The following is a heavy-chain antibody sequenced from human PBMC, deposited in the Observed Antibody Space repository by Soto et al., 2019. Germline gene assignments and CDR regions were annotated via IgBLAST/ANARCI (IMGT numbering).Heavy chain of an antibody. CDR3: VRSGYETTKHYYYYGMDV. V-gene: IGHV4-59*01. D-gene: IGHD5-12*01. CDR2: IYGTGST. J-gene: IGHJ6*02. Sequence: PSETLSLTCTVSGSSISSYYWSWIRQPPGKGLEWIGYIYGTGSTNYNPSLKSRVTISIDTSKNQFSLKLSSVTPADTALYYFVRSGYETTKHYYYYGMDVWGQGTTVTVSS. CDR1: GSSISSYY.